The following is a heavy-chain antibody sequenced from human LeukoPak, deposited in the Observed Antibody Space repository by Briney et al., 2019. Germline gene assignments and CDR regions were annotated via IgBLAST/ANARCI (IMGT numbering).Heavy chain of an antibody. D-gene: IGHD2-15*01. V-gene: IGHV3-9*01. Sequence: PGRSLRLSCAASGFTFDDYAMHWVRQAPGKGLEWVSGISWNSGSIGYADSVKGRFTISRDNAKNSLYLQMNSLRAEDTALYYCAKDVGDIVVVVAATQAFDIWGQGTLVTVSS. J-gene: IGHJ3*02. CDR3: AKDVGDIVVVVAATQAFDI. CDR2: ISWNSGSI. CDR1: GFTFDDYA.